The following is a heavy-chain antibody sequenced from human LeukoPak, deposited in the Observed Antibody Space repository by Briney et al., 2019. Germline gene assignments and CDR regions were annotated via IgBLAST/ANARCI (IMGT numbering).Heavy chain of an antibody. CDR1: GYSISSGYY. Sequence: PSETLSLTCTVSGYSISSGYYWGWIRQPPGKGLEWIGSIYHSGSTYYNPSLKSRVTISVDTSKNQFSLKLSSVTAADTAVYYCARDKGSSGHDYWGQGTLVTVSS. CDR2: IYHSGST. CDR3: ARDKGSSGHDY. J-gene: IGHJ4*02. D-gene: IGHD3-22*01. V-gene: IGHV4-38-2*02.